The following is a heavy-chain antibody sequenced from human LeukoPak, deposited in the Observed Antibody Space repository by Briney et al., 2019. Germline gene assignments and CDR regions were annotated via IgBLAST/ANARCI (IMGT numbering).Heavy chain of an antibody. CDR3: ARGVWGGYYFDY. J-gene: IGHJ4*02. CDR2: INHSGST. D-gene: IGHD3-16*01. CDR1: GVSFSGYY. Sequence: SETLSLTCAVYGVSFSGYYWSWIRQPPGKGLEWIGEINHSGSTNYNPSLKSRVTISVDTSKNQFSLKLSSVTAADTAVYYCARGVWGGYYFDYWGQGTLVTVSS. V-gene: IGHV4-34*01.